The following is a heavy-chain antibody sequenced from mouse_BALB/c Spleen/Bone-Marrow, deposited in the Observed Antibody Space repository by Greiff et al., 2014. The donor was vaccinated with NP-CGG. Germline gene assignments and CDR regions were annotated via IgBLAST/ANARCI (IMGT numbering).Heavy chain of an antibody. CDR2: INPSTGYT. V-gene: IGHV1-7*01. CDR1: GYTFTSYW. D-gene: IGHD4-1*01. CDR3: ARRLNWDWFAY. J-gene: IGHJ3*01. Sequence: VKLMESGAELAKPGASVKMSCKASGYTFTSYWMHWVKQRPGQGLEWIGYINPSTGYTDYNQKFKDKATLIADKSSSTAYMQLSSLTSEDSAVYYCARRLNWDWFAYWGQGTLVTVSA.